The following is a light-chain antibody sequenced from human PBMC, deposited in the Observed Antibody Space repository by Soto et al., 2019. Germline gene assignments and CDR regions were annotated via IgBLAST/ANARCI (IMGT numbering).Light chain of an antibody. Sequence: DIQMTQSPSSGSAYVGDRVTITCRASQGISSWLAWYQQKPGKAPNLLIYAASTLQSGVPSRFSGGGSGTDFTLSIGNLQPEDSATYYCQQAASFPFTFGPGTAVHI. CDR3: QQAASFPFT. CDR1: QGISSW. CDR2: AAS. J-gene: IGKJ3*01. V-gene: IGKV1-12*01.